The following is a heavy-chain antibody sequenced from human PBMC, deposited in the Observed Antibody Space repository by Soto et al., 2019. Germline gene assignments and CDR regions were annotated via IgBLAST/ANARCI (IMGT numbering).Heavy chain of an antibody. D-gene: IGHD2-15*01. CDR2: IIPIFGTA. CDR1: GGIFSSYA. V-gene: IGHV1-69*01. J-gene: IGHJ4*02. CDR3: AMLGSCHVGLNEF. Sequence: QEQLVQSGAEVKKPGSSVKVSCKASGGIFSSYAISWVRQAPGQGLEWMGGIIPIFGTANYAQKFQGRVTITAVESAHTAYMELSSLRCEDTAIYFCAMLGSCHVGLNEFWGQGTLVTVSS.